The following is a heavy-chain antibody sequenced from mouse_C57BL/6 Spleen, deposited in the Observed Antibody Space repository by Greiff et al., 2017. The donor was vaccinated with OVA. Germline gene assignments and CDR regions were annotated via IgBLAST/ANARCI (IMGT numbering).Heavy chain of an antibody. CDR1: GFSLSTFGMG. D-gene: IGHD3-2*02. Sequence: QVTLKESGPGILQPSQTLSLTCSFSGFSLSTFGMGVGWIRQPSGKGLEWLAHLWWDDAKYYNPALKSRTTISKDTSKNQAFLKVANVDTADTATYYCARIAAQATSYYYAMDDWGQGTSVTVSS. CDR3: ARIAAQATSYYYAMDD. J-gene: IGHJ4*01. V-gene: IGHV8-8*01. CDR2: LWWDDAK.